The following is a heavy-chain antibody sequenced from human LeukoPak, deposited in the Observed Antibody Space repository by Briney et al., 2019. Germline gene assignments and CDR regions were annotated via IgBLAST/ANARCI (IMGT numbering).Heavy chain of an antibody. Sequence: SETLSLTCTVSGGSISGYYWSWIRQPAGKGLEWFGRIYTSGSTNYNPSLKSRVTMSVDTSKNQFSLKLSSVTAADTAVYYCARMDDCGSTDCSAFDYWGQGTLVPVSS. CDR1: GGSISGYY. CDR2: IYTSGST. CDR3: ARMDDCGSTDCSAFDY. J-gene: IGHJ4*02. V-gene: IGHV4-4*07. D-gene: IGHD2-2*01.